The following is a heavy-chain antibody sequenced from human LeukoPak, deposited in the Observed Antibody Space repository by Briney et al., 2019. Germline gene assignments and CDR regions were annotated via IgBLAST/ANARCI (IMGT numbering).Heavy chain of an antibody. J-gene: IGHJ6*03. D-gene: IGHD5-24*01. CDR3: AKDRVRRWQLFESSYYYMDV. CDR2: ISYDGSNK. Sequence: PAGSLRFSCAGSGFTFSNYGLHWVRQAPGKGLEWVAVISYDGSNKYYADNVEGRFTISRDNSKNTLYLQMNSLRAEDTAVYYCAKDRVRRWQLFESSYYYMDVWGKGTTVTISS. V-gene: IGHV3-30*18. CDR1: GFTFSNYG.